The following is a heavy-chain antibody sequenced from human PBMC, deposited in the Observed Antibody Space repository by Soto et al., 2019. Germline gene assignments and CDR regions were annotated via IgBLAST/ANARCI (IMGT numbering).Heavy chain of an antibody. CDR1: GGTFSSYA. CDR3: ARVFSKGTSYYYYGMDV. J-gene: IGHJ6*02. V-gene: IGHV1-69*13. Sequence: SVKISCKASGGTFSSYAISWVRQAPGQGLEWMGGIIPIFGTANYAQKFQGRVTITADESTSTAYMELSSLRSEDTAVYYCARVFSKGTSYYYYGMDVWGQGTTVTVSS. CDR2: IIPIFGTA. D-gene: IGHD4-4*01.